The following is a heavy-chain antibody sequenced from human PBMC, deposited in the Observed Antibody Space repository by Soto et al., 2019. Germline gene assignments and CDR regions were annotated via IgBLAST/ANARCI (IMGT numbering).Heavy chain of an antibody. V-gene: IGHV1-69*02. CDR2: IIPILGIA. D-gene: IGHD6-19*01. CDR3: ARAKYRSGWYPRQNPPDY. J-gene: IGHJ4*02. CDR1: GGTFSSYT. Sequence: SVKVSCKASGGTFSSYTISWVRQAPGQGLEWMGRIIPILGIANYAQKFQGRVTITANNSTSTAYMELSSLRSEDTAVYYCARAKYRSGWYPRQNPPDYWGQGTLVNVSS.